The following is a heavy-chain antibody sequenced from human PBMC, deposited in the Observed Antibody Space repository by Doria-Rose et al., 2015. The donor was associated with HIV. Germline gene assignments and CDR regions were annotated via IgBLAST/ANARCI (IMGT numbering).Heavy chain of an antibody. V-gene: IGHV4-39*07. D-gene: IGHD3-16*01. J-gene: IGHJ4*02. CDR2: YYSSGRT. CDR1: GASISSDNY. CDR3: VMMPHY. Sequence: ESGPGLVKPSETLSLTCTVSGASISSDNYWGWIRQPPGKGLEWIGSYYSSGRTYYNPSLKSRVTISADTSKNQFSLNLSSLTAADTAVYYCVMMPHYWGQGTLVTVSS.